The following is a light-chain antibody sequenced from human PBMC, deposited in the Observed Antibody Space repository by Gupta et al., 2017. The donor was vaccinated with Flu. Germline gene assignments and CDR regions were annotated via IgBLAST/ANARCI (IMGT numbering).Light chain of an antibody. CDR1: ALPKQY. J-gene: IGLJ2*01. Sequence: SPGHTARITCSGDALPKQYAYWYQQKPGQAPVLVIYKDSERPSGIPERFSGSSSGKTVTLTISGVQAEDEADYYCQSADSSDVVFGGGTKLTVL. CDR2: KDS. V-gene: IGLV3-25*03. CDR3: QSADSSDVV.